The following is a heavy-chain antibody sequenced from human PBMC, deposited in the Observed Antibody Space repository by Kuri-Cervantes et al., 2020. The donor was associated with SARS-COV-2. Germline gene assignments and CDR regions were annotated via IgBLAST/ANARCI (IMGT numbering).Heavy chain of an antibody. CDR3: ARVRGHYYDSSGYPDY. Sequence: PGSLSLSCAVSGGSISSSNWWSWVRQPPGKGLEWIGEIYHSGSTNYNPSLKSRVTISVDKSKNQFSLKLSSVTAADTAVYYCARVRGHYYDSSGYPDYWGQGTLVTVSS. CDR1: GGSISSSNW. CDR2: IYHSGST. D-gene: IGHD3-22*01. V-gene: IGHV4-4*03. J-gene: IGHJ4*02.